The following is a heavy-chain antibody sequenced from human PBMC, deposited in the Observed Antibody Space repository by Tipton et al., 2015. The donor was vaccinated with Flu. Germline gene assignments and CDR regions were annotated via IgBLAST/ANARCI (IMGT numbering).Heavy chain of an antibody. Sequence: QLVQSGAEVKKPGASVKVSCKASGYTFTSYGISWVRQAPGQGLEWMGWISAYNGNTNYAQKLQGRVTMTTDTSTSTAYMELRSLRSDDTAVYYWARAPGTILGVVIPGNWFDPWGQGTLVTVSS. CDR3: ARAPGTILGVVIPGNWFDP. V-gene: IGHV1-18*01. CDR2: ISAYNGNT. J-gene: IGHJ5*02. D-gene: IGHD3-3*01. CDR1: GYTFTSYG.